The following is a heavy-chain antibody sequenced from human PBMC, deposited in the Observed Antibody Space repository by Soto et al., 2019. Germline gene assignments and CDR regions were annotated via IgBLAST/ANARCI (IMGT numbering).Heavy chain of an antibody. J-gene: IGHJ1*01. Sequence: SGRSLRLSCAASGFTFSSYWMYWVRQVPGKGLVWVSDISGDGRSTTYADSVKGRFTISRDNARNTLYLQMNSLRAEDTAVYYCAKDLILSGFSGVVPAATQYFQHCGEGTLVTLSS. CDR1: GFTFSSYW. D-gene: IGHD2-2*01. CDR2: ISGDGRST. V-gene: IGHV3-74*01. CDR3: AKDLILSGFSGVVPAATQYFQH.